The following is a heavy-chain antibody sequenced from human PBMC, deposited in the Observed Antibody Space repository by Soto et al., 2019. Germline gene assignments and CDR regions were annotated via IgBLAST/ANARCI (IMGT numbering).Heavy chain of an antibody. D-gene: IGHD3-16*01. CDR1: GFTFSSYA. CDR2: ISYDGSNK. Sequence: QVQLVESGGGVVQPGRSLRLSCAASGFTFSSYAMHWVRQAPGKGLEWVAVISYDGSNKYYADSVKGRFTIYRDNSKNTLYLQMTSLRAEDTAVYYCARAYEGDYFDYWGQGTLVTVSS. V-gene: IGHV3-30-3*01. CDR3: ARAYEGDYFDY. J-gene: IGHJ4*02.